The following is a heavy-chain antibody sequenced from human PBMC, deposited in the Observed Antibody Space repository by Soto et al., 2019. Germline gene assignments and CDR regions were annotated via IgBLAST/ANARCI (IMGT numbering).Heavy chain of an antibody. CDR1: GFTFSSYA. V-gene: IGHV3-64D*08. CDR2: ISSNGGST. Sequence: GGSLRLSCSASGFTFSSYAMHWVRQAPGKGLEYVSAISSNGGSTYYADSVKGRFTISRDNSKNTLYLQMSSLRAEDTAVYYCVKVEAVEDCSSTSCYISSGYYGMDVWGQGTTVTVSS. J-gene: IGHJ6*02. CDR3: VKVEAVEDCSSTSCYISSGYYGMDV. D-gene: IGHD2-2*02.